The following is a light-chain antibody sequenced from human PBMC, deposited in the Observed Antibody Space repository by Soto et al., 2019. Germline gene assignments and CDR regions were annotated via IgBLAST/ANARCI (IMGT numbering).Light chain of an antibody. CDR1: QDISSW. J-gene: IGKJ1*01. Sequence: IEMTQSTSSVSASVGDRVTITCRASQDISSWLAWYQQKPGTAPKVLIYATSTLQSGVPSRFSGSGSGTDFTLTISSLQPEDFATYYCQHYNSYSEAFAQGTKVAI. CDR2: ATS. CDR3: QHYNSYSEA. V-gene: IGKV1D-16*01.